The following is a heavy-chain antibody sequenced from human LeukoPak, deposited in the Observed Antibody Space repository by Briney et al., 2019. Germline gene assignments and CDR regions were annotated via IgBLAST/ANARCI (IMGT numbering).Heavy chain of an antibody. CDR3: ARDPGSGCSGGSCYSRADYYYYYYMDV. D-gene: IGHD2-15*01. CDR2: ISGSSSTI. V-gene: IGHV3-48*01. Sequence: GGSLRLSCAASGFTFSSYSMNWVRQAPGKGLEWISYISGSSSTIYYADSVKGRFTISRDNAKNTLYLQMNSLRAEDTAVYYCARDPGSGCSGGSCYSRADYYYYYYMDVWGKGTTVTVSS. CDR1: GFTFSSYS. J-gene: IGHJ6*03.